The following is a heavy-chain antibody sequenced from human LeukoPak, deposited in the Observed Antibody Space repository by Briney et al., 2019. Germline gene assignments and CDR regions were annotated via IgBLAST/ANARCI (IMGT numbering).Heavy chain of an antibody. CDR1: GYTFNYYA. J-gene: IGHJ4*02. V-gene: IGHV1-3*01. CDR3: AGDDFSTYPGLNYFDY. CDR2: TNVGNDYT. D-gene: IGHD4-11*01. Sequence: GASVKVSCKASGYTFNYYAVHWVRQAPGQRLEWMGWTNVGNDYTESSQKFQDRLTITSDTTATTVYMELSSLRSEDTAVYYCAGDDFSTYPGLNYFDYWGQGSLVTVSS.